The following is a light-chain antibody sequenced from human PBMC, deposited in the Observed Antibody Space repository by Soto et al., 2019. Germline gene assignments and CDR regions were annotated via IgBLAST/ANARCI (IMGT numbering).Light chain of an antibody. CDR2: GAS. V-gene: IGKV3-15*01. CDR3: QNYNDRPPWT. Sequence: EIVMTQSPATLSVSPGERATLCFMASLSVSSNLAWYQQKPGQSPRLLIYGASTRATGIPARFSGSGSETEFTLTISTLQSEDFAVYYCQNYNDRPPWTFGQGTKVDIK. J-gene: IGKJ1*01. CDR1: LSVSSN.